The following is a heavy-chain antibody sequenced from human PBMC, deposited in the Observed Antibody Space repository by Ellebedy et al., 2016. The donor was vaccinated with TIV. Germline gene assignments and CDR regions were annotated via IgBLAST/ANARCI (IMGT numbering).Heavy chain of an antibody. CDR3: ARGGVVAAPGDAFDI. J-gene: IGHJ3*02. CDR2: ISSNGGST. Sequence: GGSLRLSCAASGFTFSSYAMHWVRQAPGKGLEYVSTISSNGGSTYYANSVKGRFTISRDNAKNSLYLQMNSLRAEDTAVYYCARGGVVAAPGDAFDIWGQGTMVTVSS. D-gene: IGHD2-15*01. V-gene: IGHV3-64*01. CDR1: GFTFSSYA.